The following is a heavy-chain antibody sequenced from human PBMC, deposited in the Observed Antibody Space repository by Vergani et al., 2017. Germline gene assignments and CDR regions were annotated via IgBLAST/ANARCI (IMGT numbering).Heavy chain of an antibody. CDR1: GFTVSSNY. CDR2: IYSGGST. D-gene: IGHD1-14*01. Sequence: EVQLVESGGGLIQPGGSLRLSCAASGFTVSSNYMSWVRQAPGKGLEWVSVIYSGGSTYYADSVKGRFTISRDNSKNTLYLQMNSLRAEDTAVYYCARVEVSPPIWAAFDIWGQGTMVTVSS. J-gene: IGHJ3*02. CDR3: ARVEVSPPIWAAFDI. V-gene: IGHV3-53*01.